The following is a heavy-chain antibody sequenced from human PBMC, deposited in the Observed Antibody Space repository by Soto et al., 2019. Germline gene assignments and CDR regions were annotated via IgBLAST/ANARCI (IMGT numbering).Heavy chain of an antibody. D-gene: IGHD1-26*01. CDR2: LGGSDGST. V-gene: IGHV3-23*01. CDR1: GFTFSNYA. J-gene: IGHJ4*02. Sequence: TVGSLRLSCAASGFTFSNYAMRWVRQAPGRGLEWVSALGGSDGSTFYGDSVKGRFTISRDNSKNALYFQINSLRAEDTAVYYCAKDRTSGNNPHFDSWGQGTLVTVSS. CDR3: AKDRTSGNNPHFDS.